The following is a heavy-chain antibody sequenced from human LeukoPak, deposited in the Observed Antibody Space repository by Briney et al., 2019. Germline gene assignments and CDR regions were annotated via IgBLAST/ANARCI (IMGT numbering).Heavy chain of an antibody. D-gene: IGHD1-20*01. CDR1: GFTFRSLG. Sequence: GGSLRLSCPASGFTFRSLGLHWVRQAPGKGLEWVAFVENDGTTKYYADSVKGRFSISRDHSKNTLFPQMNSLRPDDTSMYYCVTDLHGINWYVHWGQGTLVTVSS. V-gene: IGHV3-30*02. CDR3: VTDLHGINWYVH. CDR2: VENDGTTK. J-gene: IGHJ4*02.